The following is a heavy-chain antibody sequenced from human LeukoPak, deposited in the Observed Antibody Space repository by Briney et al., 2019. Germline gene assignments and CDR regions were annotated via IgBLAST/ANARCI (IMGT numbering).Heavy chain of an antibody. CDR1: GNTFTGYY. J-gene: IGHJ4*02. CDR3: ARRPRGSSWYYFDY. Sequence: GASVKVSCKASGNTFTGYYMHWVRQAPGQGLEWMGWINPNSGGTNYAQKFQGRVTMTRDTSISTAYMELSRLRSDDTAVYYCARRPRGSSWYYFDYWGQGTLVTVSS. CDR2: INPNSGGT. D-gene: IGHD6-13*01. V-gene: IGHV1-2*02.